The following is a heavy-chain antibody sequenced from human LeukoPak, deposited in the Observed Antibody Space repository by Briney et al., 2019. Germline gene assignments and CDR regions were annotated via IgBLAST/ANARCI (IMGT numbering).Heavy chain of an antibody. CDR3: ARDFIEYYYDSSGYAFEI. V-gene: IGHV3-23*01. CDR1: GFTFTNYG. D-gene: IGHD3-22*01. J-gene: IGHJ3*02. Sequence: GGSLRLSCAASGFTFTNYGMSWVRQAPGKGLEWVSAISGSGGSTYYADSVKGRFTISRDNSKNTLYLQMNSLRAEDTSVYYCARDFIEYYYDSSGYAFEIWGQGTMVTVSS. CDR2: ISGSGGST.